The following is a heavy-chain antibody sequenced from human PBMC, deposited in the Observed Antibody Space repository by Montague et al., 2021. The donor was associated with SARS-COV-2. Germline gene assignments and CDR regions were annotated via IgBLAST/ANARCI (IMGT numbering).Heavy chain of an antibody. D-gene: IGHD1-26*01. CDR3: ARSNSGSYLRWFDP. Sequence: SLRLSCAASGFTFSSYSMNWVRQAPGKGLEWVSSISSSSSYIYYADSVKGRFTISRDNSKNTLYLQMNSLRAEDTAVYYCARSNSGSYLRWFDPWGQGTLVTVSS. J-gene: IGHJ5*02. CDR2: ISSSSSYI. CDR1: GFTFSSYS. V-gene: IGHV3-21*01.